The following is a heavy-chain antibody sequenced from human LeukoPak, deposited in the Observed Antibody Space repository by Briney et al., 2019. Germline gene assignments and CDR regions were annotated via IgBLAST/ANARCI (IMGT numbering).Heavy chain of an antibody. D-gene: IGHD6-13*01. CDR3: ATRGGSSSWYRPSLNYFDY. Sequence: PSETLSLTCAVYGGSFSGYYWSWIRQPPGKGLEWIGEINHSGSTNYNPSLKSRVTTSVDTSKNQFSLKLSSVTAADTAVYYCATRGGSSSWYRPSLNYFDYWGQGTLVTVSS. J-gene: IGHJ4*02. CDR2: INHSGST. CDR1: GGSFSGYY. V-gene: IGHV4-34*01.